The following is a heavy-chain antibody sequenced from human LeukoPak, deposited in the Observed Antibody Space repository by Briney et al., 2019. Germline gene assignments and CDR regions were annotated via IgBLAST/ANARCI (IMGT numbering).Heavy chain of an antibody. D-gene: IGHD3-22*01. Sequence: GGSLRLSCAASGFTFSIYGMHWVRQAPGKGLEWVAFIRYDGSNKYYADSVKGRFTISRDNSKNTLYLQISSLRAEDTAVYYCASTFYYDSSGLPPSYWGQGTLVTVSS. CDR1: GFTFSIYG. CDR3: ASTFYYDSSGLPPSY. CDR2: IRYDGSNK. J-gene: IGHJ4*02. V-gene: IGHV3-30*02.